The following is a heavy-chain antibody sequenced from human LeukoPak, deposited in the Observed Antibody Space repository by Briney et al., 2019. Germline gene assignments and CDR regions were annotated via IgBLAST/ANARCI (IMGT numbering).Heavy chain of an antibody. CDR3: TRDLEY. V-gene: IGHV3-48*01. J-gene: IGHJ4*02. CDR1: GYTFSDYT. CDR2: ISSGGSVM. Sequence: GRTLRLSCGASGYTFSDYTMNWVRQAPGKGPEWISYISSGGSVMHYADSVKGRFTISRDNVENSLYLQMNSLRAQHTAVYYCTRDLEYWGQGVLVTVPS.